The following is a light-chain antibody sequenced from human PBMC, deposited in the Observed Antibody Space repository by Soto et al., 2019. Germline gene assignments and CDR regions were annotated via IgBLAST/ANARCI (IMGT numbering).Light chain of an antibody. J-gene: IGLJ3*02. CDR1: DSNIGARCH. V-gene: IGLV1-40*01. Sequence: QSVLTQPPSVSGAPGQRVTISCTGSDSNIGARCHVHWYQQLPGKAPRLIIYGNSNRPSGVPDRFSGSKSGSSASLAISGLQADDEATYYCQSYDSNLSGRVFGEGTKLTVL. CDR2: GNS. CDR3: QSYDSNLSGRV.